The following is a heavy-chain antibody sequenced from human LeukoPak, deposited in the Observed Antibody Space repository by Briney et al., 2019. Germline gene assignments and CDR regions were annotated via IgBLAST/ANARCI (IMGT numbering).Heavy chain of an antibody. Sequence: PSETLSLTCAVSGYSISSGYYWGWIRQPPGKGLEWIGSVYHSGSTYYNPSLKSRVTISVDTSKNQFSLKLSSVTAADTAVYYCATTHCGGDCYILESYVDYWGQGTLVTVSS. CDR2: VYHSGST. J-gene: IGHJ4*02. D-gene: IGHD2-21*01. CDR1: GYSISSGYY. V-gene: IGHV4-38-2*01. CDR3: ATTHCGGDCYILESYVDY.